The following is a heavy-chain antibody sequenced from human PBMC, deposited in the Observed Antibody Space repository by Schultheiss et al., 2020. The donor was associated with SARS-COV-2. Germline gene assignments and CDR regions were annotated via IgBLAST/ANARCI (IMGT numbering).Heavy chain of an antibody. CDR1: GGFISSYY. J-gene: IGHJ4*02. CDR2: IYSSGST. V-gene: IGHV4-4*07. CDR3: AREDWNGAFDY. D-gene: IGHD1-1*01. Sequence: SETLSLTCTVSGGFISSYYWSWIRQPPGKGLEWIGRIYSSGSTNYNPSLKSRVTMSVDTSKNQFSLKLFSVTAADTAVYYCAREDWNGAFDYWGQGTLVTVSS.